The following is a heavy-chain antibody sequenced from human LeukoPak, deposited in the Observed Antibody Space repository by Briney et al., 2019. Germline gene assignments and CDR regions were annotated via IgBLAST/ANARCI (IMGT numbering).Heavy chain of an antibody. D-gene: IGHD1-26*01. CDR1: GYTFTSYD. Sequence: ASVKVSCKASGYTFTSYDINWVRQATGQGLEWMGWMNPNSGNTGYAQKFQGRVTITRNTSISTAYMELSSLRSEDAAVYYCARVDAQLGATDYWGQGTLVTVSS. V-gene: IGHV1-8*03. CDR3: ARVDAQLGATDY. J-gene: IGHJ4*02. CDR2: MNPNSGNT.